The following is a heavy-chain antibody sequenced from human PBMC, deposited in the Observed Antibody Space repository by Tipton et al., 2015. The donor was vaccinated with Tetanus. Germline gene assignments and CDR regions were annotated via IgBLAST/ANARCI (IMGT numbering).Heavy chain of an antibody. J-gene: IGHJ4*02. D-gene: IGHD3-3*01. CDR1: GDSLRSGDRN. CDR2: ISSSGST. V-gene: IGHV4-61*08. Sequence: TLSLTCTVSGDSLRSGDRNWSWIRQAPGKGLEWLAYISSSGSTNSDYFLKSRISISRDTSKNQYFLNLSSVTAADTAVYLCARANYDFSMKGPFDSWGQGILVVVSA. CDR3: ARANYDFSMKGPFDS.